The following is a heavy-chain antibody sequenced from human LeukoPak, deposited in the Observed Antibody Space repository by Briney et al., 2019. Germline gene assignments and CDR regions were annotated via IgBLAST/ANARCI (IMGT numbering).Heavy chain of an antibody. CDR3: AKDRAAAVSPTFGY. J-gene: IGHJ4*02. Sequence: PGGSLRLSCAASRCTFSSYAMSWVRQAPGKGLEWVSAISGSGGSTYYADSVKGRFTISRDNSKNTLYLQMNSLRAEDTAVYYCAKDRAAAVSPTFGYWGQGTLVTVSS. V-gene: IGHV3-23*01. CDR2: ISGSGGST. CDR1: RCTFSSYA. D-gene: IGHD6-13*01.